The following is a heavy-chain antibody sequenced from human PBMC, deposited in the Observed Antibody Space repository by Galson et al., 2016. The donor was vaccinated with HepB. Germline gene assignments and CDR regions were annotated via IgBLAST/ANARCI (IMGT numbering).Heavy chain of an antibody. D-gene: IGHD3-3*01. J-gene: IGHJ2*01. CDR2: LYSGGST. CDR3: ASLRFKGFDL. Sequence: SLRLSCAASGFIVSSNDMIWVRQAPGKGLEWVSVLYSGGSTYYADYVKGRFTISRDNSKNTLYLQMNSLRAEDTAVYYCASLRFKGFDLWGRGTLVTVSS. CDR1: GFIVSSND. V-gene: IGHV3-53*01.